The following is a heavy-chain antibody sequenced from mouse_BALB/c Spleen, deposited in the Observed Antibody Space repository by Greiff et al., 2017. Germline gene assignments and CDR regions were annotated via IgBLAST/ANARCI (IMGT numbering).Heavy chain of an antibody. Sequence: VQLQQSGPELVKPGASVKMSCKASGYTFTSYYIHWVKQRPGQGLEWIGWIYPGDGSTKYNEKFKGKTTLTADKSSSTAYMLLSSLTSEDSAIYFCARTELGRFPFAYWGQGTLVTVSA. CDR1: GYTFTSYY. V-gene: IGHV1S56*01. CDR2: IYPGDGST. D-gene: IGHD4-1*01. CDR3: ARTELGRFPFAY. J-gene: IGHJ3*01.